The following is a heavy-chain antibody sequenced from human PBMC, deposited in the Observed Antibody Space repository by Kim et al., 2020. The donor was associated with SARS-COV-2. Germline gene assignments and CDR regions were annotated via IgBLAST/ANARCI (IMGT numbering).Heavy chain of an antibody. D-gene: IGHD3-10*01. CDR2: IYSGGST. V-gene: IGHV3-53*04. J-gene: IGHJ2*01. Sequence: GGSLRLSCAASGFTVSSNYMSWVRQAPGKGLEWVSVIYSGGSTYYADSVKGRFTISRHNSKNTLYLQMNSLRAEDTAVYYCAREGLWFGEVRNWYFDLWGRGTLVTVSS. CDR1: GFTVSSNY. CDR3: AREGLWFGEVRNWYFDL.